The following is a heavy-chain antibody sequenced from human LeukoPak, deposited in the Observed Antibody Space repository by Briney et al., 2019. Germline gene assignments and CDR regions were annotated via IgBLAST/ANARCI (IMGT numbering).Heavy chain of an antibody. CDR3: AKAVGRYCSGGSCYMDW. Sequence: GGSLRLPCAASGFTFSSYAMSWARQAPGKGLEGVSAISGSGGSTYYADSVKGRFTISRDNSKNTLYLQMNSLRAEDTAVYYCAKAVGRYCSGGSCYMDWWGQGTLVTVSS. V-gene: IGHV3-23*01. J-gene: IGHJ4*02. CDR2: ISGSGGST. D-gene: IGHD2-15*01. CDR1: GFTFSSYA.